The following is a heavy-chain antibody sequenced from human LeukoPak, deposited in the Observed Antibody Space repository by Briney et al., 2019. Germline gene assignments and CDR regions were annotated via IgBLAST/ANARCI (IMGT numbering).Heavy chain of an antibody. V-gene: IGHV3-7*05. D-gene: IGHD3-22*01. CDR2: IKQDGSEK. J-gene: IGHJ4*02. CDR1: GFTFSSYW. Sequence: TGGSLRLSCAASGFTFSSYWMSWVRQAPGKGLEWVANIKQDGSEKFYVDSVKGRFTISRDNAENSLYLQMNSLRAEDTAVYYCARGGYYDSSGRNFDYWGQGTLVTVSS. CDR3: ARGGYYDSSGRNFDY.